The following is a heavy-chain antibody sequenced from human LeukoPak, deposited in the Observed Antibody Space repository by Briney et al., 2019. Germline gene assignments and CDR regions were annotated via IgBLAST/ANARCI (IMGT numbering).Heavy chain of an antibody. V-gene: IGHV4-39*01. CDR3: ASTIYLYYYDSSGYYSLPFDY. Sequence: WIRQPPGKGLEWIGSIYYSGSTYYNPSLKSRVTISVDTSKNQFSLKLSSVTAADTAVYYCASTIYLYYYDSSGYYSLPFDYWGQGTLVTVSS. D-gene: IGHD3-22*01. J-gene: IGHJ4*02. CDR2: IYYSGST.